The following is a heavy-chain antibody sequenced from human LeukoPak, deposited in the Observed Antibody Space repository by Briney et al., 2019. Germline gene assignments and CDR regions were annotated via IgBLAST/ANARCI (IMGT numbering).Heavy chain of an antibody. CDR1: GFSLSSSS. D-gene: IGHD2/OR15-2a*01. V-gene: IGHV3-23*03. CDR3: AKRLNINYFEY. Sequence: PGGSLRLSCAASGFSLSSSSMAWVRQAPGGMPDWVSDIYSDSSDTYYADSVKGRFSISRDDSKNTLYLQMYSLRTEGTATYYCAKRLNINYFEYWGRGTLVTVSS. J-gene: IGHJ4*02. CDR2: IYSDSSDT.